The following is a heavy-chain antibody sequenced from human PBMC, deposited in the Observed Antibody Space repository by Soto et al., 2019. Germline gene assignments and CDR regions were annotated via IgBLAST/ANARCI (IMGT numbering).Heavy chain of an antibody. Sequence: SETLSLTCTVSGGSISGSTYYWAWIRQAPGKGLEWIGSIYYSGSVYYNPSLKSRLTISVDTSKNQFSLKLSSVTAADTAVYYCARLSADSQQAEGGYWGHGTLVTVSS. CDR2: IYYSGSV. V-gene: IGHV4-39*01. D-gene: IGHD6-13*01. CDR3: ARLSADSQQAEGGY. J-gene: IGHJ4*01. CDR1: GGSISGSTYY.